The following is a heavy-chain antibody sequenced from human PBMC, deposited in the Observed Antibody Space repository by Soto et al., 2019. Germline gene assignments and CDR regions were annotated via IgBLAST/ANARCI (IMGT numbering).Heavy chain of an antibody. CDR2: IYYSGST. CDR3: ANLISSSFPYFDY. Sequence: PSETLSLTCTFSVVSISSGGYYCSWIRQHPGKGLEWIGYIYYSGSTYYNPSLKSRVTISVDTSKNQFSLKLSSVTAADTAVYYCANLISSSFPYFDYWGQGTLVNVSS. D-gene: IGHD6-6*01. V-gene: IGHV4-31*03. CDR1: VVSISSGGYY. J-gene: IGHJ4*02.